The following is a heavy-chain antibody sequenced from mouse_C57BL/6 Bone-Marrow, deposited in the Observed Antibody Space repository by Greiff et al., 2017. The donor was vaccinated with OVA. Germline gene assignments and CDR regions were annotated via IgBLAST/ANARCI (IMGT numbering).Heavy chain of an antibody. CDR2: INPNNGGN. V-gene: IGHV1-26*01. CDR3: ASHIYYDYAFDY. J-gene: IGHJ2*01. D-gene: IGHD2-4*01. CDR1: GYTFTDYY. Sequence: EVQLQQSGPELVKPGASVKISCKASGYTFTDYYMNWVKQSHGKSLEWIGDINPNNGGNSYNQKFKGKATLTVDKDSRTASMELRSLKSEYSAVYYCASHIYYDYAFDYWGQGTTLTVSS.